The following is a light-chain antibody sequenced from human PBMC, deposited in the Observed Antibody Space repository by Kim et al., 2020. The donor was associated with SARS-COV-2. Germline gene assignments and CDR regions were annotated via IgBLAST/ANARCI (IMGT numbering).Light chain of an antibody. CDR2: GAS. CDR1: QSLNSN. Sequence: VPPGESAPLSCRASQSLNSNLAWYQQKSGQAPRLLIYGASTRASGVPARFSGGGSGTEFTLTITSLQSEDFAVYYCQQFHNWPLYSFGQGTKLEI. V-gene: IGKV3-15*01. CDR3: QQFHNWPLYS. J-gene: IGKJ2*03.